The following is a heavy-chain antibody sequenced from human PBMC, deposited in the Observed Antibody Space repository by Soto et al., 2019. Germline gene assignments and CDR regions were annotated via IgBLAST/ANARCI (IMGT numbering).Heavy chain of an antibody. D-gene: IGHD2-15*01. CDR3: ARGLCSGSSCYSRRVGAFDI. J-gene: IGHJ3*02. Sequence: EVQLVESGGGLVKPGGSLRLSCAASGFTFSSYSMNWVRQAPGKGLEWVSSISSSSSYIYYADSVKGRFTISRDNAKNSLYLQMNSLRAEDTAVYYCARGLCSGSSCYSRRVGAFDIWGQGTMVTVSS. V-gene: IGHV3-21*01. CDR2: ISSSSSYI. CDR1: GFTFSSYS.